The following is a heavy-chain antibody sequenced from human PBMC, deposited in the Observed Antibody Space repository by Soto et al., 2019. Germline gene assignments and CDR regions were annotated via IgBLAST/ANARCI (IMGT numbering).Heavy chain of an antibody. V-gene: IGHV1-3*04. J-gene: IGHJ1*01. CDR2: INTGNGDT. Sequence: QVQLVQSGAEVRKPGASVKVSCRASGYTFNFYAMHWVRQAPGQRLEWMGWINTGNGDTKYSQKFQGRVTITRDTSASTAYMQLSSLRSEDTAVYYCARAANDYGALFQLWGQGTLVTVSS. CDR3: ARAANDYGALFQL. D-gene: IGHD4-17*01. CDR1: GYTFNFYA.